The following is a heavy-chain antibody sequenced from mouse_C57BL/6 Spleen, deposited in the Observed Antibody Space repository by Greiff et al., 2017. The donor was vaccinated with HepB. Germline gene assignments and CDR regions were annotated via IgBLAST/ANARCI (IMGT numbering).Heavy chain of an antibody. D-gene: IGHD1-1*01. Sequence: QVQLQQPGTELVKPGASVKLSCKASGYNFTSYWMHWVKQRPGQGLEWIGNINPSNGGTNYNEKFKSKATLTVDKSSSTAYMQLSSRTSEDSAVYYCARGGSKSPWFAYWGQGTLVTVSA. V-gene: IGHV1-53*01. CDR3: ARGGSKSPWFAY. CDR1: GYNFTSYW. J-gene: IGHJ3*01. CDR2: INPSNGGT.